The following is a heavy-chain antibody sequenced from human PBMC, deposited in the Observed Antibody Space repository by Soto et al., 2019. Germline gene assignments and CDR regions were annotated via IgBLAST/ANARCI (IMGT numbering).Heavy chain of an antibody. J-gene: IGHJ4*02. CDR1: GYTFTGYY. V-gene: IGHV1-2*02. Sequence: ASVKVSCKASGYTFTGYYMHWVRQAPGQGFEWMGWIDPNSGGTNYAQKFQGRVTMTRGTSISSAYMELSRLRSDDTAVYYCARVPVAGFDYWGQGTLVTVSS. D-gene: IGHD6-19*01. CDR3: ARVPVAGFDY. CDR2: IDPNSGGT.